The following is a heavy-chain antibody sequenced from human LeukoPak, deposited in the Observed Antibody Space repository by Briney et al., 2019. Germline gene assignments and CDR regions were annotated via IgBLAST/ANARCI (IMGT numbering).Heavy chain of an antibody. CDR1: GFTFSSYA. V-gene: IGHV3-23*01. D-gene: IGHD6-13*01. Sequence: GGSLRLSCAASGFTFSSYAMSWVRQAPGKGLEWVSAISGSGGSTYYADSVKGRFTISRDNSKNTLYLQMNSLRADDTAVYYCAKDCRRIPAAGTRYFDLWGRGTLVTVSS. J-gene: IGHJ2*01. CDR2: ISGSGGST. CDR3: AKDCRRIPAAGTRYFDL.